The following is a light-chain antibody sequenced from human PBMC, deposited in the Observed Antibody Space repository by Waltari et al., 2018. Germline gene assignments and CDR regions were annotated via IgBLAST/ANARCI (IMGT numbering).Light chain of an antibody. Sequence: QSVLTQPPSVSGAPGQRVTIPCSGSSSNIGAGSDVTWYQQLPGTAPKLLIYGTSIRPSGVPDRFSGSKSGTSASLAITGLQAEDEADYYCQSYDSSLTGSVFGGGTKLTVL. V-gene: IGLV1-40*01. J-gene: IGLJ3*02. CDR3: QSYDSSLTGSV. CDR1: SSNIGAGSD. CDR2: GTS.